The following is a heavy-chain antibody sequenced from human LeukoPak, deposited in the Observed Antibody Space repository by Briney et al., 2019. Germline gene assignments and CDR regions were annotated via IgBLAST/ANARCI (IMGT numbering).Heavy chain of an antibody. Sequence: GGSLRLSCAASGFTFSSYTMNWVRQAPGKGLEWVSSISSTGSYIYYADSLKGRFTISRDNAKNSLYLQMNSLRAEDTALYYCAKVTGTTVTTFGYWGQGTLVTVSS. CDR1: GFTFSSYT. D-gene: IGHD4-17*01. J-gene: IGHJ4*02. V-gene: IGHV3-21*04. CDR2: ISSTGSYI. CDR3: AKVTGTTVTTFGY.